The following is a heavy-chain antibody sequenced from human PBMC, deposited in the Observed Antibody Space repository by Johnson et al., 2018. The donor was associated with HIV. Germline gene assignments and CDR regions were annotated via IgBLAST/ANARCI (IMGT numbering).Heavy chain of an antibody. V-gene: IGHV3-30*03. D-gene: IGHD1-26*01. J-gene: IGHJ3*02. CDR1: GFTISSYG. CDR3: NTDRVDGGGSYYNAFDI. CDR2: ISYDGSNK. Sequence: QVQLVESGGGVVQPGRSLRLSCAASGFTISSYGMHWVRQAPGKGLEWVAVISYDGSNKYYADSVKGRFTISRDNAKNSLYLQMNSLRAEDTALYYCNTDRVDGGGSYYNAFDIWGQGTMVTVSS.